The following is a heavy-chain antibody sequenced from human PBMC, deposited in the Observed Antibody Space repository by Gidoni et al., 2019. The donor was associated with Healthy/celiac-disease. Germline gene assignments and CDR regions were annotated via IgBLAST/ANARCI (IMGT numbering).Heavy chain of an antibody. D-gene: IGHD2-2*01. CDR1: GGSFIGYY. CDR3: ARQGVVVPAAQEGFDY. CDR2: INHSGST. J-gene: IGHJ4*02. V-gene: IGHV4-34*01. Sequence: QVQLQQWGAGLLKPSETLSLTCAVYGGSFIGYYWSWIRQPPGKGLEWIGEINHSGSTNYNPSLKSRVTISVDTSKNQFSLKLSSVTAADTAVYYCARQGVVVPAAQEGFDYWGQGTLVTVSS.